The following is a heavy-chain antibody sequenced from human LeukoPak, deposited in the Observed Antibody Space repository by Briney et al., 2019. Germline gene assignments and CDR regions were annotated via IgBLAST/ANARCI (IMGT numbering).Heavy chain of an antibody. D-gene: IGHD1-26*01. CDR2: INKDEREK. CDR1: GFMFSKSW. Sequence: GGSLRLSCAASGFMFSKSWMTWVRQAPGKGLEWVANINKDEREKNYEDSVRGRFTISRDNAKNSLYLQMNSLRVEDSAVYYCARDLSWEPDWGQGTLVTVSS. J-gene: IGHJ4*02. CDR3: ARDLSWEPD. V-gene: IGHV3-7*01.